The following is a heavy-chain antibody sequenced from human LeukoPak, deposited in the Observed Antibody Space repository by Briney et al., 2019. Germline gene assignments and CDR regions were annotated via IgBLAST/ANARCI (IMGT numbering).Heavy chain of an antibody. CDR3: ARDAVDTANAV. Sequence: GGSLRLSCAASGFTFTTYWMHWVRQAPGKGLVWVSHINSDGSITSYADSVKGRFTISRDNAKNTLYLQMNSLRAEDTAVYYCARDAVDTANAVWGQGITVTVSS. CDR2: INSDGSIT. J-gene: IGHJ6*02. D-gene: IGHD5-18*01. V-gene: IGHV3-74*01. CDR1: GFTFTTYW.